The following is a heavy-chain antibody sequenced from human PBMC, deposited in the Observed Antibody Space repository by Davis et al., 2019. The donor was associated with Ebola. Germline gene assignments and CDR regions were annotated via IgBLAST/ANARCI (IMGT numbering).Heavy chain of an antibody. J-gene: IGHJ4*02. D-gene: IGHD5-18*01. V-gene: IGHV4-39*01. CDR1: GGSISSSSYY. CDR3: ARHTAMVTDPFDY. CDR2: IYYSGST. Sequence: GSLRLSCTVSGGSISSSSYYWGWIRQPPGKGLEWIGSIYYSGSTYYNPSLKSRVTISVDTSKNQFSRKLSSVTAADTAVYYCARHTAMVTDPFDYWGQGTLVTVSS.